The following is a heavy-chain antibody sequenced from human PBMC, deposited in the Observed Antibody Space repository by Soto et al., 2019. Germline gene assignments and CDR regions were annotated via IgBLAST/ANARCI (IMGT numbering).Heavy chain of an antibody. CDR3: ARVQVLPNPAADF. CDR2: ISARNGDT. Sequence: ASVKVSCKASGYTFTTNGIIWVRQAPGQHLEWLGWISARNGDTKYAQGFQGRVTLTTDTSTTTAYMELMNLRSEDTAVYFCARVQVLPNPAADFWGQGTLVTVSS. D-gene: IGHD3-10*01. J-gene: IGHJ4*02. V-gene: IGHV1-18*04. CDR1: GYTFTTNG.